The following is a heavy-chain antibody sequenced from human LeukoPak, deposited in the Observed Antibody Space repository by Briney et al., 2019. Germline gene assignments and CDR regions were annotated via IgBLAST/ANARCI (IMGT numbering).Heavy chain of an antibody. D-gene: IGHD3-22*01. CDR3: ARVKDYDSSEDYFDY. CDR1: GYTFTSYG. Sequence: ASVKVSCKASGYTFTSYGISWVRQAPGQGLEWMGWISAYNGNTTYAQKLQGRVTMTTDTSTSTAYMELRSLRSDDTAVYYCARVKDYDSSEDYFDYWGQGTLVTVSS. J-gene: IGHJ4*02. V-gene: IGHV1-18*01. CDR2: ISAYNGNT.